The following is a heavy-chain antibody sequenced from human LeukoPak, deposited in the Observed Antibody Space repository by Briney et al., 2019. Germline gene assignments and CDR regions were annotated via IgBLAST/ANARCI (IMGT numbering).Heavy chain of an antibody. CDR1: GVTVSSNY. V-gene: IGHV3-53*01. Sequence: GGSLRLSCAASGVTVSSNYMSWVRQAPGRGLEWVSILYSGGTTYYAGSVKGRFTISRDISKNTLYLQMNSLRAEDTAVYYCAKDRNGWLRDVDYWGQGTLVTVSS. D-gene: IGHD6-19*01. CDR2: LYSGGTT. CDR3: AKDRNGWLRDVDY. J-gene: IGHJ4*02.